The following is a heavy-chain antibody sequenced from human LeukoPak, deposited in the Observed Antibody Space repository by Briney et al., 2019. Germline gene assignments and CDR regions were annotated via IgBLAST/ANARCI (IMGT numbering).Heavy chain of an antibody. CDR1: GFTVSSNY. J-gene: IGHJ4*02. CDR3: AKSTTVTQRGYFDY. D-gene: IGHD4-17*01. V-gene: IGHV3-66*02. Sequence: GGSLRLSCAASGFTVSSNYMSWVRQAPGKGLEWVSTIYSGGSTYYADSVKGRFTISRDTSKNTLYLQMNSLRAEDTAVYYCAKSTTVTQRGYFDYWGQGTLVTVSS. CDR2: IYSGGST.